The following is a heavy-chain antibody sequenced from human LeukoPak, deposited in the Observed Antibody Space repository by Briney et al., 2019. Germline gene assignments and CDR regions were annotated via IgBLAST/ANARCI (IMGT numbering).Heavy chain of an antibody. D-gene: IGHD2-2*01. CDR3: ARDMTGYCTSSSCFGGLCDY. CDR2: IKQDGSEK. V-gene: IGHV3-7*01. CDR1: GFTFSSYW. J-gene: IGHJ4*02. Sequence: GGSLRLSCAASGFTFSSYWMGWVRQAPGKGLEWVANIKQDGSEKSYVASVKGRFAISRDNAKNSLYLQMNSLRAEDTAVYFCARDMTGYCTSSSCFGGLCDYWGQGTLVTVSS.